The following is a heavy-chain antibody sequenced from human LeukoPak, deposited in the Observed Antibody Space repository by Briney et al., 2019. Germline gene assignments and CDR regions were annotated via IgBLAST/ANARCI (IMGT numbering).Heavy chain of an antibody. J-gene: IGHJ2*01. Sequence: SETLSLTCAVYGGSFSGYYWSWIRQPPGKGLEWIGESNHRGSTNSNPSLKSRVTISVDTPKNQFSLKLSSVTAADTAVYYCARAGYSSSSGGPRYFDLWGRGTLVTVSS. CDR2: SNHRGST. V-gene: IGHV4-34*01. CDR3: ARAGYSSSSGGPRYFDL. CDR1: GGSFSGYY. D-gene: IGHD6-6*01.